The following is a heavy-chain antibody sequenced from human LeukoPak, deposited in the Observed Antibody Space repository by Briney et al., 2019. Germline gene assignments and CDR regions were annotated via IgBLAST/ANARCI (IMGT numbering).Heavy chain of an antibody. CDR1: GFTFGSYG. V-gene: IGHV3-33*01. J-gene: IGHJ4*02. CDR2: IWYGGSNK. Sequence: GGSLRLSCAASGFTFGSYGMHWVRQAPGKGLEWVAVIWYGGSNKYYADSVKGRFTISRDNSKNTLYLQMNSLRAEDTAVYYCARDQGKGYYDSSGYFGYWGQGTLVTVSS. D-gene: IGHD3-22*01. CDR3: ARDQGKGYYDSSGYFGY.